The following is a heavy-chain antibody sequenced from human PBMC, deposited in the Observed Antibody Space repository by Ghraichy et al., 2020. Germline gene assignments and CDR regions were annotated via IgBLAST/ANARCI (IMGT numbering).Heavy chain of an antibody. V-gene: IGHV4-31*03. CDR1: GGSFSSGGYY. D-gene: IGHD2-2*01. CDR2: TSYSGST. CDR3: ARTLKYQPDYYYTYMDV. Sequence: SETLSLTCTVSGGSFSSGGYYWTWIRQHPGKGLEWIGYTSYSGSTYYNPSLKSRVTISVDTSKRQFSLELSSVTAADTAMYYCARTLKYQPDYYYTYMDVWGKGTTVIFSS. J-gene: IGHJ6*03.